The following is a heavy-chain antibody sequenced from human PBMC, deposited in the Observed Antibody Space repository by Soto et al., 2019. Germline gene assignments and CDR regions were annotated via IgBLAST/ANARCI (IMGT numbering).Heavy chain of an antibody. J-gene: IGHJ4*02. CDR3: ERGTNYGSGRYFDY. D-gene: IGHD3-10*01. V-gene: IGHV4-39*01. Sequence: SETLSLTCTVSGGSIYTTSDYWGWTRQAPGKGLEWIGSIYYSGTTYHNPPLKSRVTISVDTSKNQFSLKLSSVTAADTATYLCERGTNYGSGRYFDYWGQGTLPTV. CDR1: GGSIYTTSDY. CDR2: IYYSGTT.